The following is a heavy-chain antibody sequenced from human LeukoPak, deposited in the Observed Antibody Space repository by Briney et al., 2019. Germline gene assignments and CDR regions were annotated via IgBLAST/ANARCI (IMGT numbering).Heavy chain of an antibody. CDR3: AGLRQIVPAAINWFDP. J-gene: IGHJ5*02. Sequence: SETLSLTCAVYGGSFSGYYWSWIRQPPGKGLEWIGEINHSGSTNYNPSLKSRVTISVDTSKNQFSLKLSSVTAADTAVYYCAGLRQIVPAAINWFDPWGQGTLVNVSS. CDR2: INHSGST. CDR1: GGSFSGYY. D-gene: IGHD2-2*01. V-gene: IGHV4-34*01.